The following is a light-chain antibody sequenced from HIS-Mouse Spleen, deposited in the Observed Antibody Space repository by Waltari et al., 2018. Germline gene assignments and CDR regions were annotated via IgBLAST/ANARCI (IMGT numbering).Light chain of an antibody. J-gene: IGKJ2*01. Sequence: DIVMTQSPLSLPVTPGEPASIPCRSSQSLLHSNGYNYLDCYLQKPGQSPRLLIYLGSNRASGVPDRFSGSGSGTDFTLKISRVEAEDVGVYYGMQALQTPYTFGQGTKLGIK. V-gene: IGKV2-28*01. CDR2: LGS. CDR3: MQALQTPYT. CDR1: QSLLHSNGYNY.